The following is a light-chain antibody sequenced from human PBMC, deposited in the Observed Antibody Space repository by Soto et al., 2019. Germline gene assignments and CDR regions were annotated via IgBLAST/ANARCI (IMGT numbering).Light chain of an antibody. CDR1: SSDVGGYYY. Sequence: QSALTQPASVSGSPGQSITISCTGTSSDVGGYYYVSWYQQHPDKAPKLMIYVVSNRPSGVSNRFSGSKSGNTASLTISGLQAEDEADYYCRSYTSSDNPYVFGTGTKLTVL. CDR3: RSYTSSDNPYV. CDR2: VVS. V-gene: IGLV2-14*01. J-gene: IGLJ1*01.